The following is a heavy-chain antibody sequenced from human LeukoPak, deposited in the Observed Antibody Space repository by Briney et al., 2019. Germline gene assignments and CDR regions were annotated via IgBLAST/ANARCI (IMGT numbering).Heavy chain of an antibody. CDR3: AKGYNYDFGHNVGDYYYYMDV. V-gene: IGHV3-23*01. CDR2: ISGSGGNT. J-gene: IGHJ6*03. Sequence: GGSLRLSCAASGFTFSSFAITWVRQAPGKGLEWVSGISGSGGNTYYADSMKGRFTISRDKSKNTVYVQMNSLRAEDTAVYYCAKGYNYDFGHNVGDYYYYMDVWGTGTTVTVSS. CDR1: GFTFSSFA. D-gene: IGHD3-22*01.